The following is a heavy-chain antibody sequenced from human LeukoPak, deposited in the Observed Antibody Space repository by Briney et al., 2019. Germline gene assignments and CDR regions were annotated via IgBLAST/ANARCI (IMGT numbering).Heavy chain of an antibody. Sequence: PSETLSLTGAVYGGSFSGYYWSWIRQPPGKGLEWIGEINHSGSTNYNPSLKSRVTISVDTSKNQFSLKLSSVTAADTAVYYCARGGRWLQLPFDYWGQGTLVTVSS. J-gene: IGHJ4*02. CDR3: ARGGRWLQLPFDY. V-gene: IGHV4-34*01. D-gene: IGHD5-12*01. CDR1: GGSFSGYY. CDR2: INHSGST.